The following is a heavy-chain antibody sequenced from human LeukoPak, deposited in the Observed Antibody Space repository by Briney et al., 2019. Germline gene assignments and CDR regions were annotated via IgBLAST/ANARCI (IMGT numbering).Heavy chain of an antibody. CDR2: INPNSGGT. Sequence: ASVKVSCKASGYTFTGYYMHWVRQAPGQGLEWMGWINPNSGGTNYAQKFQGRVTITADKSTSTAYMELSSLRSEDTAVYYCARDCNYYDSSGFAWFDPWGQGTLVTVSS. CDR1: GYTFTGYY. D-gene: IGHD3-22*01. V-gene: IGHV1-2*02. CDR3: ARDCNYYDSSGFAWFDP. J-gene: IGHJ5*02.